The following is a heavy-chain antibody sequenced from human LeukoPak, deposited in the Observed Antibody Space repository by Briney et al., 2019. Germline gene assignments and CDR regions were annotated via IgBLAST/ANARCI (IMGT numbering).Heavy chain of an antibody. CDR2: INQDGSEG. CDR3: VRDGGVSGYDLLDY. V-gene: IGHV3-7*01. CDR1: GFTFSHYW. D-gene: IGHD5-12*01. J-gene: IGHJ4*02. Sequence: GGSLRLSCAASGFTFSHYWMTWVRQAPGKGLEWVAQINQDGSEGYYMDSVKARFTISRDSAKNSVFLQMNSLRAEDTAVYYCVRDGGVSGYDLLDYWGQGTLVTVSS.